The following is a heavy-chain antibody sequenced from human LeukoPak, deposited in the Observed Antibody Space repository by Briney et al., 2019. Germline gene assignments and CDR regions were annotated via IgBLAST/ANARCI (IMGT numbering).Heavy chain of an antibody. CDR1: GYSFTSYY. V-gene: IGHV1-46*01. CDR2: IDPNDVGT. CDR3: AREGSWSSLGGYGH. J-gene: IGHJ4*02. D-gene: IGHD6-13*01. Sequence: GASEKVSCKTSGYSFTSYYMHWVRQAPGQGLEWMGIIDPNDVGTRYAQRFQGRLSLTRDTSTTTVYMELSSLSSEDTAVYYCAREGSWSSLGGYGHWGQGTLVTVSS.